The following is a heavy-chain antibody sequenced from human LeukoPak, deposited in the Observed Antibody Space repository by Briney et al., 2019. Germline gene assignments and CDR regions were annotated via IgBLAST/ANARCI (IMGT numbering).Heavy chain of an antibody. D-gene: IGHD3-10*01. Sequence: AGGSLRLSCAGSAFTFDGYTMHWLRQSPGKGRKWLSRLEWNGDIIDYTHPAKGRCNISRANAKNTLYLQMESLKPEDTALYYCAKGSLIAASGSVFDFWGQGTRVTVSS. CDR2: LEWNGDII. J-gene: IGHJ4*02. V-gene: IGHV3-9*01. CDR3: AKGSLIAASGSVFDF. CDR1: AFTFDGYT.